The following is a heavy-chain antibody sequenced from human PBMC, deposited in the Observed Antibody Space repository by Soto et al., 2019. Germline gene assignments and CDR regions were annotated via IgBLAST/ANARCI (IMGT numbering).Heavy chain of an antibody. D-gene: IGHD5-12*01. CDR1: GGSFSGYY. V-gene: IGHV4-34*01. CDR3: ARGRYSGHEVFDY. CDR2: INHSGST. Sequence: SETVSLTCAFYGGSFSGYYWSWIRQPPGKGLEWIGEINHSGSTNYNPSLKSRVTISVDTSTNQFSLKLSAVTAADTAVYYCARGRYSGHEVFDYWRQGTLVTVSS. J-gene: IGHJ4*02.